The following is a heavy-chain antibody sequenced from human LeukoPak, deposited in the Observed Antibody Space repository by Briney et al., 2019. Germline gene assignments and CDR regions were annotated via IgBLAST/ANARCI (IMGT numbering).Heavy chain of an antibody. CDR1: GFTFSSYA. D-gene: IGHD3-22*01. V-gene: IGHV3-23*01. CDR2: ISGSDGST. Sequence: HPGGSLRLSCAASGFTFSSYAMNWVRQAPGKGLEWVSAISGSDGSTYYTDSVKGRFTISRDNSRNTLYLRMNSLRAEDTAVYYCAKVRRSGFSSFDCWGQGTLVTVSS. CDR3: AKVRRSGFSSFDC. J-gene: IGHJ4*02.